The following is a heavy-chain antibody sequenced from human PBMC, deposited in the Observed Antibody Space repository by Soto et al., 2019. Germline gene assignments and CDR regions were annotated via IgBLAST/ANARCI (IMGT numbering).Heavy chain of an antibody. CDR1: GFSISSSHY. Sequence: PSETLSLTCAVSGFSISSSHYWGWIRQPPWKGLEWIGCIYHSGTTYNNPSLKSRVTMSVDTSENQFSLKLSSATAADTALYYCSRIHFGDEPSYYYCGMDVCGQGTTVTVSS. V-gene: IGHV4-38-2*01. CDR3: SRIHFGDEPSYYYCGMDV. D-gene: IGHD4-17*01. CDR2: IYHSGTT. J-gene: IGHJ6*02.